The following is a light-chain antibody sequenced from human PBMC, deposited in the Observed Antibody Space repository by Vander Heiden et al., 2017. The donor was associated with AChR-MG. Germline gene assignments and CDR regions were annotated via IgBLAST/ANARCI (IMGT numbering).Light chain of an antibody. J-gene: IGKJ4*01. CDR1: PGISSW. Sequence: SQTTHSPSSVSASVADRVTITCRASPGISSWLAWYQGKPGKGPKVLIHAASSLQSGGPSRFRRRGSWTDFTLTISSLQPEDFATYYCQQANRYPLTFGGGTKVEIK. CDR3: QQANRYPLT. V-gene: IGKV1-12*01. CDR2: AAS.